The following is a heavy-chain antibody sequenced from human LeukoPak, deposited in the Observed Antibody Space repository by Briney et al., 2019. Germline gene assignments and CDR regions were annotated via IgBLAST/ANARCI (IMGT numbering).Heavy chain of an antibody. CDR1: GYTFTTYA. CDR2: INTNTGNP. J-gene: IGHJ3*02. D-gene: IGHD3-22*01. Sequence: GGSVKVSCKASGYTFTTYAMNWVRQAPGQGLEWMGWINTNTGNPTYAQGFTGRFVFSLDTSVSTAYLQISSLKAEDTAMYYCARTDEVVSEAFDIWGQGTMVTVSS. CDR3: ARTDEVVSEAFDI. V-gene: IGHV7-4-1*02.